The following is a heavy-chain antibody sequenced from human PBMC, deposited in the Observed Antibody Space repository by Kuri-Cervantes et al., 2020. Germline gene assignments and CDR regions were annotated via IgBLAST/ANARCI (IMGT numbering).Heavy chain of an antibody. Sequence: ASVKVSCKASGYTFTSYDINWVRQATGQGLEWMGWMNPNSGNTGYAQKFQGRVTMTRNTSISTAYMELSSLRSEDTAVYYCARDRGVTKSYYYYMDVRGKGTTVTVSS. D-gene: IGHD3-10*01. CDR2: MNPNSGNT. J-gene: IGHJ6*03. CDR1: GYTFTSYD. CDR3: ARDRGVTKSYYYYMDV. V-gene: IGHV1-8*01.